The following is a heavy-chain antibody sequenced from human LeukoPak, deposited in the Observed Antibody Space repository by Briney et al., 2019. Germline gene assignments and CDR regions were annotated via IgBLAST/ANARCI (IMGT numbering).Heavy chain of an antibody. V-gene: IGHV3-15*01. CDR2: IKSKTDGGTT. CDR1: GFTFSNAW. CDR3: AKGSGTTYRYNWFDP. Sequence: GGSLRLSCAASGFTFSNAWMSWVRQAPGKGLEWVGRIKSKTDGGTTDYAAPVKGRFTISRDDSKNTLYLQMKSLRAEDTALYYCAKGSGTTYRYNWFDPWGQGALVTVSS. D-gene: IGHD1-26*01. J-gene: IGHJ5*02.